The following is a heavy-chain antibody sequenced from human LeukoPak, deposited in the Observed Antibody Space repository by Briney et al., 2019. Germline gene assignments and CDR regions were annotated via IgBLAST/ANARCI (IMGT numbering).Heavy chain of an antibody. CDR3: ARGSYYYGSGSYYRLRYGSFDY. V-gene: IGHV3-30*03. Sequence: GGSLRLSCAASGFTFSSFSMHWVRQAPGKGLEWVAVISYDGSNKYYADSVKGRFTISRDNSKNTLYLQMNSLRAEDTAVYYCARGSYYYGSGSYYRLRYGSFDYWGQGTLVTVSS. CDR1: GFTFSSFS. D-gene: IGHD3-10*01. J-gene: IGHJ4*02. CDR2: ISYDGSNK.